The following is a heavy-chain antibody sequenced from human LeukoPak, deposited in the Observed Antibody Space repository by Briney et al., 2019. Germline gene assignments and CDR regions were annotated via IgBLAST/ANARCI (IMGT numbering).Heavy chain of an antibody. D-gene: IGHD3-10*01. V-gene: IGHV3-30*03. CDR3: ARDSRGSGSYYGVLSEESYMDV. CDR2: ISYDGSNK. Sequence: PGGSLRLSCAASGFTFSSYWMHWVRQAPGKGLEWVAVISYDGSNKYYADSVKGRFTISRDNSKNTLYLQMNSLRAEDTAVYYCARDSRGSGSYYGVLSEESYMDVWGKGTTVTVSS. J-gene: IGHJ6*03. CDR1: GFTFSSYW.